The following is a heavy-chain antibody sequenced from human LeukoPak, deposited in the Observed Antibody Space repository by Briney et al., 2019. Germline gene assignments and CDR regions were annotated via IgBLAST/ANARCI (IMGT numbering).Heavy chain of an antibody. CDR2: IYSGADT. Sequence: GGSLRLSCAASGLTVSSSYMSWVRQAPGKGLEWVSIIYSGADTYYADSVKGRFTVSRDNSKNTVYLQMNSLRAEDTAVYYCARGAAGGSGGIDYWGQGTLVTVSS. CDR1: GLTVSSSY. D-gene: IGHD6-13*01. V-gene: IGHV3-53*01. J-gene: IGHJ4*02. CDR3: ARGAAGGSGGIDY.